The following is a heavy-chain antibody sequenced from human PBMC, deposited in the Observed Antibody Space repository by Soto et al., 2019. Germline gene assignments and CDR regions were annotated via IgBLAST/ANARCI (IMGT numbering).Heavy chain of an antibody. V-gene: IGHV1-69*12. CDR2: IVPIVDTS. Sequence: QVQLVQSGAEVRQPASSVKVSCKTSGGTFSSYAISWVRQAPGQGLEWMGGIVPIVDTSTYAQKFRGRVTITADDSTSTAYMGLSSLRSDDTAIYYCVSVVAIPGYPDNWGQGTLVTVSS. CDR3: VSVVAIPGYPDN. J-gene: IGHJ4*02. CDR1: GGTFSSYA. D-gene: IGHD5-12*01.